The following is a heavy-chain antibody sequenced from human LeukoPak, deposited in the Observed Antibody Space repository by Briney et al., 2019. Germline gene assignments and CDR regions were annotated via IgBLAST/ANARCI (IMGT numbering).Heavy chain of an antibody. D-gene: IGHD3-3*01. J-gene: IGHJ4*02. CDR2: IRYDGSNK. V-gene: IGHV3-30*02. CDR3: AKKRDRFGAVISHLGY. Sequence: GGSLRLSCAASGFTFSSYGMHWVRQAPGKGLEWVAFIRYDGSNKYYADSVKGRFTISRDNSKNTLYLQMNSLRAEDTAVYYCAKKRDRFGAVISHLGYWGQGTLVTVSS. CDR1: GFTFSSYG.